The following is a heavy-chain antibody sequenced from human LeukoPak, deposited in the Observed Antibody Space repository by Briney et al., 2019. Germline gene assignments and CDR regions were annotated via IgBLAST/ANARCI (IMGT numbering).Heavy chain of an antibody. V-gene: IGHV4-59*12. CDR2: IYYSGRT. Sequence: SETLSLTCTVSGGSLSSYSWSWVRQPPGRGLEWIGYIYYSGRTTYNPSLKSRLTISLDTSKNQFSLNLRSVTAADTAVYYRAGDYGSGSYRFDYWGQGTLVTVSS. D-gene: IGHD3-10*01. CDR1: GGSLSSYS. J-gene: IGHJ4*02. CDR3: AGDYGSGSYRFDY.